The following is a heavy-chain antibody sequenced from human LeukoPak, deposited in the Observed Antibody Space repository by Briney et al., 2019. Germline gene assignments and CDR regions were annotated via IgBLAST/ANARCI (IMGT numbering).Heavy chain of an antibody. CDR3: ARHVYCRSTSCSYYYYYMDV. J-gene: IGHJ6*03. V-gene: IGHV1-18*04. D-gene: IGHD2-2*01. Sequence: ASAKVSCKASGYTFTGYYMNWVRQAPGQGLEWMGWISAYNGNTNYAQKLQGRVTMTTDTSTSTAYMELSRLRSDDTAVYYCARHVYCRSTSCSYYYYYMDVWGKGTTVTVSS. CDR1: GYTFTGYY. CDR2: ISAYNGNT.